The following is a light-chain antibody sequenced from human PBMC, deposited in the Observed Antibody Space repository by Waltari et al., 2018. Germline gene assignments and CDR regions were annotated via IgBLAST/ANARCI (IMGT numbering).Light chain of an antibody. CDR3: SSYTTSSTLEL. J-gene: IGLJ3*02. Sequence: QSALAQPASVSGSPGQSITLSCTGISSDIGGYKYVSWYQQHPGKAHKLLIFDVNNRPSGVSNRFSASKSGNTASLTISDLQAEDEADYYCSSYTTSSTLELFGGGTRLTVL. CDR1: SSDIGGYKY. V-gene: IGLV2-14*01. CDR2: DVN.